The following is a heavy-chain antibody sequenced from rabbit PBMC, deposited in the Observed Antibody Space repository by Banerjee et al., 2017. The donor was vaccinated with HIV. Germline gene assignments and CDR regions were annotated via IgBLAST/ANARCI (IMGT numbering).Heavy chain of an antibody. CDR2: IYISSGST. Sequence: QEQLVESGGGLVTLGGSLKLSCKASGIDFSTYGITWVRQAPGKGLEWIACIYISSGSTYYASWAKGRFTISKTSSTTVTLQMTRLTAADTATYFWARTAGGAGDGYANLWGQGTLVTVS. CDR3: ARTAGGAGDGYANL. J-gene: IGHJ4*01. D-gene: IGHD6-1*01. V-gene: IGHV1S45*01. CDR1: GIDFSTYG.